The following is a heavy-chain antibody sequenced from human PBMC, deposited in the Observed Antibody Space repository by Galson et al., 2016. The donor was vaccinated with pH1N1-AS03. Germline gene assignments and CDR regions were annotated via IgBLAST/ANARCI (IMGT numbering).Heavy chain of an antibody. J-gene: IGHJ4*02. CDR2: IYPGDSDT. D-gene: IGHD5-18*01. V-gene: IGHV5-51*01. CDR3: LDS. CDR1: GYNLTDYW. Sequence: QSGAEVKKPGESLKISCKGSGYNLTDYWIGWVRQMPGEGLEWMGIIYPGDSDTRYSPSFRGQVTISADMSINTAVYYCAKVYSKWSYGLEHLDSWGQGTLVTVSS.